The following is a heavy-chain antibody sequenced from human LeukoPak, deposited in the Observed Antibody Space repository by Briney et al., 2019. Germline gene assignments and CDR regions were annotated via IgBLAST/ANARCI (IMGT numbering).Heavy chain of an antibody. CDR1: GFTFSTYA. CDR2: ISGSGGST. V-gene: IGHV3-23*01. J-gene: IGHJ4*02. D-gene: IGHD3-22*01. CDR3: AKEPQSYYYSFFDY. Sequence: GGSLRLSCVASGFTFSTYAMSWVRQAPGKGLEWVSTISGSGGSTNYADSVKGRFTISRDNSKNTLYLQMSSLTAEDTAVYYCAKEPQSYYYSFFDYWGQGTLVTVSS.